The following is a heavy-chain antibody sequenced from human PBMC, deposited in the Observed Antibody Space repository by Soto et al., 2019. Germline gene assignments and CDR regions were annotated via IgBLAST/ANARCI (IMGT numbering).Heavy chain of an antibody. Sequence: QVQLVQSGAKVKKPGSSVKVSCKASGATFSTNAFSWVRQALGQGLEWMGGIIPIFGTTDYAQKFQGRLTITADESASTAYMELRNLRSEDTAIYFCARSITATLIRDDYWGQGTLVTVSS. J-gene: IGHJ4*02. CDR2: IIPIFGTT. V-gene: IGHV1-69*12. D-gene: IGHD5-18*01. CDR1: GATFSTNA. CDR3: ARSITATLIRDDY.